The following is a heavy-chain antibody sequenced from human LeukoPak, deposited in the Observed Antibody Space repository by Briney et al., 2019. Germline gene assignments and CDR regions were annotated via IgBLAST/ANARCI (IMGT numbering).Heavy chain of an antibody. Sequence: PSETLSLTCTVSGGSISSSSYYWGWIRQPPGKGLEWIGSIYYSGSTYYNPSLKSRVTISVDTSKNQFSLKLSSVPAADTAIYYCAGGAAAKFDYWGQGTLVTVSS. CDR2: IYYSGST. J-gene: IGHJ4*02. D-gene: IGHD6-25*01. CDR3: AGGAAAKFDY. CDR1: GGSISSSSYY. V-gene: IGHV4-39*07.